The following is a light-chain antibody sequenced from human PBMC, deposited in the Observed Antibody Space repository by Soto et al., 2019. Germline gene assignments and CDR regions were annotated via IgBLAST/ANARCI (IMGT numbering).Light chain of an antibody. V-gene: IGLV2-11*01. J-gene: IGLJ1*01. CDR1: SSDVGGYNY. Sequence: QSALTQPRSVSGSPGQSVAISCTGTSSDVGGYNYVSWYQQHPGKAPKLMIYDVTKRPSGVPDRFSASKSGNTASLTISGLQADHEADYYCCSYAGSYSYVFGTGTKVTVL. CDR3: CSYAGSYSYV. CDR2: DVT.